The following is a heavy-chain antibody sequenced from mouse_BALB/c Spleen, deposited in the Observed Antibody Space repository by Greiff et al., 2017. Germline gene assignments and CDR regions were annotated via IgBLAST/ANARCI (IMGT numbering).Heavy chain of an antibody. CDR1: GFTFSDYY. V-gene: IGHV5-4*02. CDR2: ISDGGSYT. CDR3: ARGGRGFDY. Sequence: EVQLVESGGGLVKPGGSLKLSCAASGFTFSDYYMYWVRQTPEKRLEWVATISDGGSYTYYPDSVKGRFTISRDNAKNHLYLQMSSLKSEDTAMYYCARGGRGFDYWGQGTTLTVSS. J-gene: IGHJ2*01.